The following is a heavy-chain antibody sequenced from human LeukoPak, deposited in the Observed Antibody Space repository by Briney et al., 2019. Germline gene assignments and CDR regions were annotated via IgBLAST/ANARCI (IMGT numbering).Heavy chain of an antibody. V-gene: IGHV3-7*03. J-gene: IGHJ4*02. D-gene: IGHD3-3*01. CDR1: VVTFGKYR. CDR2: IKLDGSEK. Sequence: GGCLRLSCVASVVTFGKYRLSWVRQAPWKGLEWVDNIKLDGSEKNYVDSVKGRFTISRDNTKNSLYLQMNSLRAEDTAVFYCARDQYDTWSRRGNFDSWGQGTLVIVSS. CDR3: ARDQYDTWSRRGNFDS.